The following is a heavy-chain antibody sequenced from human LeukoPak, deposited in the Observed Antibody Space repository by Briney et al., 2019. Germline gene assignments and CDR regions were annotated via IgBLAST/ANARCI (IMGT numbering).Heavy chain of an antibody. J-gene: IGHJ4*02. D-gene: IGHD2-15*01. V-gene: IGHV3-23*01. CDR1: GFTFSGYA. CDR2: ISGSGGST. Sequence: GGSLRLSCAASGFTFSGYAISWVRQAPGKGLEWVSAISGSGGSTYYADSVKGRFTISRDNSKNTLYLQMNSLRAEDTAVYYCAKGSPSYCSGGSCYSDYFDYWGQGTLVTVSS. CDR3: AKGSPSYCSGGSCYSDYFDY.